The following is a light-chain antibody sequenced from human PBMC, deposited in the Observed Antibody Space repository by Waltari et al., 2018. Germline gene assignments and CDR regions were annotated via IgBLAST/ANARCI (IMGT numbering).Light chain of an antibody. CDR2: EVS. CDR3: CSYAGHSTYV. J-gene: IGLJ1*01. Sequence: QSALTQPASVSGSPGQSITISCTGTSSDVGGYNLVSWHQQHPGKAPKLIIYEVSNRPSGVSNSFSGSKSGNTASLTISGLQPEDETDYYCCSYAGHSTYVFGTGTKVTVL. V-gene: IGLV2-23*02. CDR1: SSDVGGYNL.